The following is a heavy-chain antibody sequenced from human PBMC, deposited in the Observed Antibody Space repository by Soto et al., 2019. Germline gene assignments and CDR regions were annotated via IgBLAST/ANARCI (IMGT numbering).Heavy chain of an antibody. CDR1: GGSFSDFY. V-gene: IGHV4-34*02. CDR3: GPRGAVAPRGY. J-gene: IGHJ4*02. CDR2: INHIGYR. D-gene: IGHD2-15*01. Sequence: QVQLQQWGAGLLKPSETLSLTCAVSGGSFSDFYWTWIRQLPGKGLEWIGEINHIGYRNYNPSLESRVAISVDTSKHQFSLNLRSAAAADTAVYYCGPRGAVAPRGYWGQGTLVTVSS.